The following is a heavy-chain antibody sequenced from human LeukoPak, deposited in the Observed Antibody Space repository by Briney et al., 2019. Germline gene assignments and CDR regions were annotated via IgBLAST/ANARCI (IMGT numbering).Heavy chain of an antibody. D-gene: IGHD2-2*01. CDR1: GFTFSGSV. Sequence: QPGGSLRLSCAASGFTFSGSVIHWVRQASGKGLEWVGRIRDKANSYATAYIASVKGRFTISRDDSKNTAYLQMSSLKTEDTAVYYCTRWDCTTTGCYPFDYWGQGTLVTVSS. J-gene: IGHJ4*02. V-gene: IGHV3-73*01. CDR3: TRWDCTTTGCYPFDY. CDR2: IRDKANSYAT.